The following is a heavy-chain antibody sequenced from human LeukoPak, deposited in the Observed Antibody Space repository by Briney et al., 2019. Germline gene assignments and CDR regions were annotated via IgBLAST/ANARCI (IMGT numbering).Heavy chain of an antibody. Sequence: ASVKSSCKASGYTFTGDYMHWVRQAPGQGLEWMGWINPNSGVTNYAQKFQGRVTMTRDTSISTAYMELSRLRSDDTAVYYCARDQNYCSSTSCFYYYYYGMDVWGQGTTVTVSS. CDR2: INPNSGVT. J-gene: IGHJ6*02. V-gene: IGHV1-2*02. CDR3: ARDQNYCSSTSCFYYYYYGMDV. CDR1: GYTFTGDY. D-gene: IGHD2-2*01.